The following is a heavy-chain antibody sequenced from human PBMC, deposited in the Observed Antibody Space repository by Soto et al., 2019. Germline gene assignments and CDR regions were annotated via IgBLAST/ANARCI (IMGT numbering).Heavy chain of an antibody. Sequence: QVQLVQSGAELKKPGASAKVSCKASGYSFTSYGISWLRQAPGQGLEWMAWISVDSGNTNYAQNFQGRVTMTTDTSASTAHMELRSLRSDDTAVYYCARFNGSGTNYYMDVWGKGTTVIVSS. CDR1: GYSFTSYG. CDR3: ARFNGSGTNYYMDV. V-gene: IGHV1-18*01. CDR2: ISVDSGNT. D-gene: IGHD3-10*01. J-gene: IGHJ6*03.